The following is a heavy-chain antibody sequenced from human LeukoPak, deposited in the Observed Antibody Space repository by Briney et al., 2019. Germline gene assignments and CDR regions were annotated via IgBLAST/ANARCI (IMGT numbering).Heavy chain of an antibody. CDR2: ISGSGGST. J-gene: IGHJ4*02. CDR3: AKLEYSGWGNFDY. V-gene: IGHV3-23*01. Sequence: QTGGSLRLSCAASGFTFSSYAVSWVRQAAGKGLEWVSGISGSGGSTYYTQSVKGRFTISRDNSKNTLYLQMNSLRAEDTAIYYCAKLEYSGWGNFDYWGQGTLVTVSP. CDR1: GFTFSSYA. D-gene: IGHD6-19*01.